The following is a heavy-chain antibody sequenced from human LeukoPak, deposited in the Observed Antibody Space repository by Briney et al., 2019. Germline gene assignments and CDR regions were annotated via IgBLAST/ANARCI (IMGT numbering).Heavy chain of an antibody. D-gene: IGHD3-22*01. CDR1: GFTFSSYS. J-gene: IGHJ3*02. CDR3: AAPYYYDSSGYLDDAFDI. Sequence: GGSLRLSCAASGFTFSSYSMNWVRQAPGKGLEWVSSISSSSSYIYYADSVKGRFTISRDNAKNSLYPQMNSLRAEDTAVYYCAAPYYYDSSGYLDDAFDIWGQGTMVTVSS. CDR2: ISSSSSYI. V-gene: IGHV3-21*01.